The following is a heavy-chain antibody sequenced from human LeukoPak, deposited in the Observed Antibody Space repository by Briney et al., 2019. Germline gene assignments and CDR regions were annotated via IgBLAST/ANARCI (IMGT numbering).Heavy chain of an antibody. V-gene: IGHV3-23*01. CDR3: AKRTMSAFDS. J-gene: IGHJ4*02. CDR2: ISGSGNGT. Sequence: GSLRLSCTASGFTFRTYALNWVRQAPGKGLEWLSGISGSGNGTYYADSVKGRFIISRDNSKNMVYLQMNSLTVEDTATYYCAKRTMSAFDSWGQGTLLIVSS. CDR1: GFTFRTYA.